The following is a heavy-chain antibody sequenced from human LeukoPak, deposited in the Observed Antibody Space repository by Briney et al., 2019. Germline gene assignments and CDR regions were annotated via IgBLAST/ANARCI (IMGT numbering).Heavy chain of an antibody. V-gene: IGHV3-21*01. D-gene: IGHD1-26*01. J-gene: IGHJ5*02. Sequence: PGGSLRLSCAASGFTFSSYSMNSVRQAPAKGLEWVSSISSSSSYIYYADSVKGRFTISRDNAKNSLYLQMYSLRAEDTAVYYCARDRARANSGSYFNWFDPWGQGTLVTVSS. CDR2: ISSSSSYI. CDR3: ARDRARANSGSYFNWFDP. CDR1: GFTFSSYS.